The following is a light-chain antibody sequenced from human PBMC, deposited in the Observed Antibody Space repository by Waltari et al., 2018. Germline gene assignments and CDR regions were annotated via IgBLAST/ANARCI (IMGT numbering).Light chain of an antibody. CDR1: QGIRNY. CDR3: QQYNSFPLT. Sequence: DIQMTQSPSSLSASVGDRVTITCQASQGIRNYLVWFQQKPGKAPKSLIYGGSSLQSGVPSRFSGSGSGTDFTLTISSLQPEDFATYYCQQYNSFPLTFGGGTKVEIK. CDR2: GGS. J-gene: IGKJ4*01. V-gene: IGKV1-16*01.